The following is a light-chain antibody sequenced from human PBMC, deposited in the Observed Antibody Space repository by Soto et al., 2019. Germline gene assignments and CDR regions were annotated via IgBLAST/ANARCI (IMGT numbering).Light chain of an antibody. Sequence: EIVLTQSPATLSLSRGERATLSCRASQSIGDYLAWYQQRPGQAPRLLIYDASSRATGIPDRFSGSGSGTDFTLTISNRQPEDFAVYYCQHRNNLRTFGQGTKVEIK. J-gene: IGKJ1*01. CDR2: DAS. CDR1: QSIGDY. CDR3: QHRNNLRT. V-gene: IGKV3-11*01.